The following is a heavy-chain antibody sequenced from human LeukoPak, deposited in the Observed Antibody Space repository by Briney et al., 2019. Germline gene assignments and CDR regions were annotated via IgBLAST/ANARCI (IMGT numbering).Heavy chain of an antibody. D-gene: IGHD4-17*01. CDR2: IRYDGSNK. Sequence: GGSLRLSCAASGFTFSSYGMHWVRQAPGKGLEWVAFIRYDGSNKYYADSVKGRFTISRDNSKNTLYLQMNSLRAEDTAVYYCAKGRLGDYYYYMDVWGKGTTVTVSS. CDR1: GFTFSSYG. CDR3: AKGRLGDYYYYMDV. J-gene: IGHJ6*03. V-gene: IGHV3-30*02.